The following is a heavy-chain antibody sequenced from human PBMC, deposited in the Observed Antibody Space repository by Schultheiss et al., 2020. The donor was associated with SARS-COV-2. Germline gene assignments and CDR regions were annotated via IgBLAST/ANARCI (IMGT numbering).Heavy chain of an antibody. V-gene: IGHV3-21*01. D-gene: IGHD3-22*01. J-gene: IGHJ6*02. Sequence: GESLKISCAASGFTFSNAWMSWVRQAPGKGLEWVSSISSSSSYIYYADSVKGRFTISRDNAKNSLYLQMNSLRAEDTAVYYCARGDSSSLDWSEYGMDVWGQGTTVTVSS. CDR2: ISSSSSYI. CDR3: ARGDSSSLDWSEYGMDV. CDR1: GFTFSNAW.